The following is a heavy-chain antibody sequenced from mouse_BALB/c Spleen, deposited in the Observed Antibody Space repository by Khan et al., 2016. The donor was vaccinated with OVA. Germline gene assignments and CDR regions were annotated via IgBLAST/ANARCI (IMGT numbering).Heavy chain of an antibody. CDR3: ARPSSATAMDY. CDR2: ISTYYGDA. D-gene: IGHD1-2*01. J-gene: IGHJ4*01. Sequence: QVQLQQSGAELVRPGVSVKISCKGSGYTFTDYAMHGVKQSHAKSLEWIGVISTYYGDASYNQKFKGKATMTVDKSSSTAYMELARLTSEDSAIYYCARPSSATAMDYWGQGTSVTVSS. V-gene: IGHV1S137*01. CDR1: GYTFTDYA.